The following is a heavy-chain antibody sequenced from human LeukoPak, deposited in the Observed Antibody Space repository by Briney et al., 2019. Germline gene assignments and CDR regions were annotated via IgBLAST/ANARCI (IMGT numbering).Heavy chain of an antibody. Sequence: SETLSLTCAVYGGSFSGYYWSWIRQPPGKGLEWIGEINHSGSTNYNPSLKSRVTISVDTSKNQFSLKLSSVTAADTAVYYCARQGNDILTGYHFDYWGQGTLVTVSS. CDR2: INHSGST. CDR1: GGSFSGYY. V-gene: IGHV4-34*01. CDR3: ARQGNDILTGYHFDY. J-gene: IGHJ4*02. D-gene: IGHD3-9*01.